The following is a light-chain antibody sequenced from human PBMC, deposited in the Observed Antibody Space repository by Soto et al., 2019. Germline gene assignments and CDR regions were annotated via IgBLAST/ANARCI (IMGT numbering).Light chain of an antibody. Sequence: SYELTQPPSVSVAPGKTARITCWGNNIGSKSVHWYQQKPGQAPVLVIYYDSDRPSGIPVRFSGSNSGNTATLTISRVEAGDEADYYCQVWDSSSDLHVVFGGGTKLTVL. CDR2: YDS. CDR1: NIGSKS. V-gene: IGLV3-21*04. J-gene: IGLJ2*01. CDR3: QVWDSSSDLHVV.